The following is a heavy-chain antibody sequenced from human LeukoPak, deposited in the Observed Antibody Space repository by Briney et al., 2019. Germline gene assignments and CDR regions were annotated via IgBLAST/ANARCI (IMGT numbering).Heavy chain of an antibody. CDR1: GGSFSGYY. J-gene: IGHJ4*02. Sequence: PSETLSLTCAVYGGSFSGYYWSWIRQPPGKGLEWIGEINHRGSTNHNPSLKSRVTISVDTSKNQFSLKLTSVTAADTAVYYCAREGGPYRPLDYSGQGTLVTVAS. CDR3: AREGGPYRPLDY. CDR2: INHRGST. V-gene: IGHV4-34*01.